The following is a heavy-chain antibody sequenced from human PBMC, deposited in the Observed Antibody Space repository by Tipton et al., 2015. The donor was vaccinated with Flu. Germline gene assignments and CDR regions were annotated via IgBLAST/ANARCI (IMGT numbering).Heavy chain of an antibody. CDR1: GDSIRSDYY. D-gene: IGHD3-3*01. J-gene: IGHJ5*02. CDR2: IFHTGNT. CDR3: ARDFGEYNWFDP. V-gene: IGHV4-38-2*02. Sequence: TLSLTCTVSGDSIRSDYYWGWIRQSPGKGLEWIGNIFHTGNTYHNPSLKSRVSISVDTSKNQFSLQLSSVTAADTAVYYCARDFGEYNWFDPWGQGTLVTVSS.